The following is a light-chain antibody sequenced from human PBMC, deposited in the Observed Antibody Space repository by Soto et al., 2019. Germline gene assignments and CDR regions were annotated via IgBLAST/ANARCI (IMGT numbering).Light chain of an antibody. V-gene: IGLV4-60*02. Sequence: QPVLTQSSSASASLGSSVKFTCTLSSGHSSYIIAWHQQQPGKAPRYLMKLEGSGSYNKGSGVPDRFSGSSSGADRYLTISNLQFVDEADYYCETWDSNTRVFGGGTKLTVL. CDR1: SGHSSYI. CDR3: ETWDSNTRV. CDR2: LEGSGSY. J-gene: IGLJ2*01.